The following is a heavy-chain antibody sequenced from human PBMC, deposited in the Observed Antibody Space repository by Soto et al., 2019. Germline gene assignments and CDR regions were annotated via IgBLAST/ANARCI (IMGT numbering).Heavy chain of an antibody. CDR3: ASSIAARPLTILYYYYYYGTDV. D-gene: IGHD6-6*01. Sequence: EVQLVESGGGLVQPGGSLRLSCAASGFTFSSYWMSWVRQAPGKGLEWVANIKQDGSEKYYVDSVKGRFTISRDNAKNSLYLQMNSLRAEDTAVYYCASSIAARPLTILYYYYYYGTDVW. CDR1: GFTFSSYW. V-gene: IGHV3-7*01. J-gene: IGHJ6*01. CDR2: IKQDGSEK.